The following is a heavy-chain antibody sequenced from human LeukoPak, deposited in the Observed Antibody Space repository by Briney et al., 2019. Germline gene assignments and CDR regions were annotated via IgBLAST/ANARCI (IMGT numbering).Heavy chain of an antibody. V-gene: IGHV1-2*02. CDR2: INPNSGGT. CDR1: GYTFPSYG. Sequence: ASVKVSCMDSGYTFPSYGISWVRPAPGQGLEGMGWINPNSGGTNYAQTLQGRVTLTRDTSISTAYMKLSRLRSDDTGVYYCARVQVEFGELPLPDYWGQGTLVTVSS. J-gene: IGHJ4*02. D-gene: IGHD1-26*01. CDR3: ARVQVEFGELPLPDY.